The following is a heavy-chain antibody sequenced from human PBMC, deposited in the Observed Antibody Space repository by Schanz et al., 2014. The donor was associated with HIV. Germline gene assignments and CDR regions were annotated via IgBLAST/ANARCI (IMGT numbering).Heavy chain of an antibody. D-gene: IGHD2-15*01. CDR3: ALSRTSGYGGSWYFDL. Sequence: EVQLLESGGGLVQPGGSLRLSCAASGFTFSSYAMSWVRQAPGKGLEWVSAISGSSITYSADSVKGRFTISRDNSKNTLYLQMNRLGADDTAVYYCALSRTSGYGGSWYFDLGGRGTLVAVSS. CDR1: GFTFSSYA. CDR2: ISGSSIT. V-gene: IGHV3-23*01. J-gene: IGHJ2*01.